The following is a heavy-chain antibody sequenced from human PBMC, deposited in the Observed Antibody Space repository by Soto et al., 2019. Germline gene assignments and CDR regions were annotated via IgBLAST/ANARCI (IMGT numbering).Heavy chain of an antibody. CDR3: ARASRRDIVLVPVAMGAGFPLCYFDY. D-gene: IGHD2-2*01. V-gene: IGHV3-53*01. J-gene: IGHJ4*02. CDR2: IYSGGST. Sequence: GWSLRLSCAASGFTVSSNSMSWVRQAPGKGLEWVSVIYSGGSTYYADSVKGRFTISRDNSKNTLYLQMNSLRAEDTAVYYCARASRRDIVLVPVAMGAGFPLCYFDYWGQGTLVTVSS. CDR1: GFTVSSNS.